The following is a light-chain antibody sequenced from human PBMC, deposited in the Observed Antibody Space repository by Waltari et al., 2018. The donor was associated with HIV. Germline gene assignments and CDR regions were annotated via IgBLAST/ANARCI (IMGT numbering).Light chain of an antibody. CDR1: NLGSNS. CDR2: DDN. J-gene: IGLJ3*02. V-gene: IGLV3-21*04. CDR3: QVWDTTTDQWV. Sequence: SYVLTQPPSVSVDPGETARITCGGTNLGSNSVQWYQQKPGQAPVLVIYDDNDRPSGIPERFSGSSSGNTATLTISRVEAGDEADYYCQVWDTTTDQWVFGGGTELAVL.